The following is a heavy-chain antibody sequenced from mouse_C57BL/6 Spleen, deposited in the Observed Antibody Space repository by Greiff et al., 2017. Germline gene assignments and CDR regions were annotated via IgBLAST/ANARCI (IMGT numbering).Heavy chain of an antibody. V-gene: IGHV1-55*01. J-gene: IGHJ4*01. Sequence: QVQLQQPGAELVKPGASVKMSCKASGYTFTSYWITWVKQRPGQGLEWIGDIYPGNGSTNYNQKFKGKATLTVDKSSSTAYMELSSLTSEDSAVYDCARRGNYDGSRSCLDDWGKGTSVTVSS. CDR3: ARRGNYDGSRSCLDD. CDR1: GYTFTSYW. CDR2: IYPGNGST. D-gene: IGHD1-1*01.